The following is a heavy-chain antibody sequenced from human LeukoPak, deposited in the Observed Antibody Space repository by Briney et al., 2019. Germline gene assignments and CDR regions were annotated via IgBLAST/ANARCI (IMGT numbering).Heavy chain of an antibody. D-gene: IGHD3-22*01. Sequence: SGRSLRLSCAASGFTFDDYAMHWVRQAPGKSLEWVSGISWNSGSIGYADSVKGRFTISRDNAKNSLYLQMNSLRAEDTALYYCAKDYYDSSGYPDYWGQGTLVTVSS. V-gene: IGHV3-9*01. J-gene: IGHJ4*02. CDR1: GFTFDDYA. CDR3: AKDYYDSSGYPDY. CDR2: ISWNSGSI.